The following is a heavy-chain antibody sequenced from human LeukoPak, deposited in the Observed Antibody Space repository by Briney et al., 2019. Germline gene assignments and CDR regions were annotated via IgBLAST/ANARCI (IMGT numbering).Heavy chain of an antibody. V-gene: IGHV1-69*05. D-gene: IGHD1-26*01. J-gene: IGHJ4*02. CDR2: IIPIFGTA. CDR1: GGTFSSYA. CDR3: ARDGRATSGFDY. Sequence: SVKVSCKASGGTFSSYAISWVRQAPGQGLEWMGGIIPIFGTASYAQKFQGRVTITTDETTSTAYMELSSLRSEDTAVYYCARDGRATSGFDYWGQGTLVTVSS.